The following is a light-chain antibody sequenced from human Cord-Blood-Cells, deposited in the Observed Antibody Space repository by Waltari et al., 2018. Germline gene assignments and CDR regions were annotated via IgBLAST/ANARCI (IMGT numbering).Light chain of an antibody. J-gene: IGKJ2*01. CDR1: QGIISG. CDR3: QQANSFPYT. V-gene: IGKV1-12*01. Sequence: DIQMTQSASSVSASVGDRVTITRRASQGIISGLAWYQQKPGKAPKLLIYAASSLQSGVPSGFSGRGSGTEFTLTISSLHPGDFAAYYCQQANSFPYTFGQVTKLEIK. CDR2: AAS.